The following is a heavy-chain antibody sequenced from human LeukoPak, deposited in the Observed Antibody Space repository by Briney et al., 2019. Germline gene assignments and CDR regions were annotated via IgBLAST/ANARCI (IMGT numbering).Heavy chain of an antibody. CDR1: GFSFSDFD. Sequence: GGSLRLSCATSGFSFSDFDMQWVRQAPGQGLEWVAFIRSDGSNTYYGDSVKGRFTISRDNSKKILHLQMNSLRPGDTALYYCAIIPLGGRSDYWGQGTLVIVSS. CDR3: AIIPLGGRSDY. V-gene: IGHV3-30*02. J-gene: IGHJ4*02. CDR2: IRSDGSNT. D-gene: IGHD3-10*01.